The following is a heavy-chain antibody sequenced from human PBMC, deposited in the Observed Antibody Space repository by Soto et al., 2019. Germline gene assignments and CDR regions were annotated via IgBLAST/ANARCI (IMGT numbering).Heavy chain of an antibody. CDR3: ARDLSTLRAYDAFDI. D-gene: IGHD3-16*02. V-gene: IGHV1-69*13. Sequence: SVKVSCKASGGTFSSYAISWARQPPGQGLEWMGGIIPTLGTANYAQKFQGRVTITADESTSTAYMELSSLRSEDTAVYYCARDLSTLRAYDAFDIWGQGTMVTVAS. CDR1: GGTFSSYA. CDR2: IIPTLGTA. J-gene: IGHJ3*02.